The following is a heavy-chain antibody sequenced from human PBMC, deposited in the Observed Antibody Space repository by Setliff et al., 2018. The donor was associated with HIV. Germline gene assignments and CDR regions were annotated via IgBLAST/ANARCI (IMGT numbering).Heavy chain of an antibody. CDR3: ARGIPLWFDP. CDR1: RGTFFTYA. D-gene: IGHD2-21*01. Sequence: GASVKVSCKTSRGTFFTYAFTWVRQAPGQGLEWMGRIIPIFGTANYAQKFQGRVTITADKSTSTAYMELSSLRSEDTAVYYCARGIPLWFDPWGQGTLVTVSS. V-gene: IGHV1-69*06. CDR2: IIPIFGTA. J-gene: IGHJ5*02.